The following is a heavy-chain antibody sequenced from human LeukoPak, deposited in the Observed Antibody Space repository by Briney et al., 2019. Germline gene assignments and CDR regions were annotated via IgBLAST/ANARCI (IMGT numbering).Heavy chain of an antibody. D-gene: IGHD5-18*01. CDR1: GDSIYNSDYY. CDR3: ARTDTAMVQDAFDI. Sequence: SETLSLTCTVSGDSIYNSDYYWGWIRQPPGKRLEWIGSIFYGGSTYYKPSLESRVTVSIATSKSQFSLNLRSVTAADTAVYYCARTDTAMVQDAFDIWGQGTIVTVSS. J-gene: IGHJ3*02. CDR2: IFYGGST. V-gene: IGHV4-39*07.